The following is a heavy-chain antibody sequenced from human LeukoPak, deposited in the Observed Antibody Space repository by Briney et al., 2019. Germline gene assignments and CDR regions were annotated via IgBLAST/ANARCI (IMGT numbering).Heavy chain of an antibody. CDR1: GFTFSSYA. V-gene: IGHV3-30-3*01. CDR2: ISYDGSNK. J-gene: IGHJ4*02. Sequence: GGSLRLSCAASGFTFSSYAMHWVRQAPGKGLGWVAVISYDGSNKYYADSVKGRFTISRDNSKNTLYLQMNSLRAEDTAVYYCARDPSDEYYFDYWGQGTLVTVSS. CDR3: ARDPSDEYYFDY.